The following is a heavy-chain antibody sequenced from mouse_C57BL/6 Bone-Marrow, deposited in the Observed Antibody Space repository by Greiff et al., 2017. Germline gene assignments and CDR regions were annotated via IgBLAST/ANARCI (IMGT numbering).Heavy chain of an antibody. CDR2: IDPSDSAT. J-gene: IGHJ3*01. CDR3: SRRGRYPWFAD. Sequence: QVQLQQPGAELVRPGSSVKLSCKASGYTFTSYWMHWVKQRPIQGLEWIGNIDPSDSATHYNQKFKDKATLTVDKSSSTAYMQLSSLTSEDSAVYDCSRRGRYPWFADWGQGTLVTVSA. D-gene: IGHD1-1*01. CDR1: GYTFTSYW. V-gene: IGHV1-52*01.